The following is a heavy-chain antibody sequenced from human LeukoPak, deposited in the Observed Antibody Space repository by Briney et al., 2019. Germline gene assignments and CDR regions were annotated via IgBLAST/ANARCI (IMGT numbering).Heavy chain of an antibody. D-gene: IGHD2-8*02. CDR2: IQQDGTEK. Sequence: GGSLRLSCAASGFTFTTYWMSWVRQAPGKGLEWVANIQQDGTEKYYVDSVKGRFTISRDNAKNSLYLQMNSLRADDTAVYYCARDYWYSDSGPDSWGQGTLVTVSS. J-gene: IGHJ4*02. CDR1: GFTFTTYW. CDR3: ARDYWYSDSGPDS. V-gene: IGHV3-7*03.